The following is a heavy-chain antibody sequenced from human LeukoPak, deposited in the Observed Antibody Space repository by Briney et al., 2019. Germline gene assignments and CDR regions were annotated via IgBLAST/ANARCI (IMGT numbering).Heavy chain of an antibody. J-gene: IGHJ4*02. Sequence: ASVKVSCKASGGTFSSYAISWVRQAPGQGLEWMGRIIPIFGTANYAQKFQGRVTITTNESTSTAYMELSSLRSEDTAVYYCARESGVGATFDYWGQGTLVTVSS. CDR2: IIPIFGTA. CDR3: ARESGVGATFDY. V-gene: IGHV1-69*05. D-gene: IGHD1-26*01. CDR1: GGTFSSYA.